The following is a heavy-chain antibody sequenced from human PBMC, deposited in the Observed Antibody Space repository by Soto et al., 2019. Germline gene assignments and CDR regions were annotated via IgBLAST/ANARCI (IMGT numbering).Heavy chain of an antibody. CDR1: GFNFSSYA. J-gene: IGHJ4*02. CDR3: AKVRRFGELRSLY. D-gene: IGHD3-10*01. V-gene: IGHV3-23*01. CDR2: IGVSGDTT. Sequence: EVQLLESGGGLVQPGGSLRLSCAASGFNFSSYAMSWVRQAPGKGPEWVSAIGVSGDTTYYADSVKGRFTISRDNSKNTLYLQMGSLRAEETAVYYCAKVRRFGELRSLYWGQGTLVTVSS.